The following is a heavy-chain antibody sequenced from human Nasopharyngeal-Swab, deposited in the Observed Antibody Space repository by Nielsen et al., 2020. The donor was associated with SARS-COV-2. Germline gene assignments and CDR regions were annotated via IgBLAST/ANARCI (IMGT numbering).Heavy chain of an antibody. Sequence: GGSLRLSCAASGFTFYDYTMHWVRQAPGKGLEWVSLISWDGGSTYYADSVKGRFTISRDNSKNSLYLQMNSLRTEDTALYYCAGMGYGSGSSTTKYYFDYWGQGTLVTVSS. J-gene: IGHJ4*02. D-gene: IGHD3-10*01. V-gene: IGHV3-43*01. CDR2: ISWDGGST. CDR3: AGMGYGSGSSTTKYYFDY. CDR1: GFTFYDYT.